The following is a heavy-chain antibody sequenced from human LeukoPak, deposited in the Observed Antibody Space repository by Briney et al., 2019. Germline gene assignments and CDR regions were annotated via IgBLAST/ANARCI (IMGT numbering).Heavy chain of an antibody. CDR1: GFTFKKTW. CDR2: INDDGKQE. V-gene: IGHV3-7*01. D-gene: IGHD4-17*01. J-gene: IGHJ4*02. CDR3: ARDPEYGALNY. Sequence: GGSLRLSCAASGFTFKKTWMSWVRQAPGRGLEWVANINDDGKQEKYVDSVKGRFTISRDNAKNLLFLQLNSLRVEDTAIYYCARDPEYGALNYWGQGTPVSVSS.